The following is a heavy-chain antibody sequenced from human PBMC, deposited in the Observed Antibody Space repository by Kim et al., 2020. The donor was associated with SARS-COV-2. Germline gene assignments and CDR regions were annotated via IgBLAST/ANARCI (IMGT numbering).Heavy chain of an antibody. CDR1: GFTFSSYS. CDR2: ISSSSSYI. CDR3: ARDQGSSFGELLPRGFDY. D-gene: IGHD3-10*01. V-gene: IGHV3-21*01. J-gene: IGHJ4*02. Sequence: GGSLRLSCAASGFTFSSYSMNWVRQAPGKGLEWVSSISSSSSYIYYADSVKGRFTISRDNAKNSLYLQMNSLRAEDTAVYYCARDQGSSFGELLPRGFDYWGQGTLVTVSS.